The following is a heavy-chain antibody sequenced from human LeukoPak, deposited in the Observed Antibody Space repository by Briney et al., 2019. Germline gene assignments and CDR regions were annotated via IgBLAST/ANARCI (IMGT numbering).Heavy chain of an antibody. CDR2: ISGSGGST. CDR1: GFTFSSYA. CDR3: AKELYYYDSSGYSGGYGAPI. J-gene: IGHJ3*02. Sequence: QAGGSLRLSCAASGFTFSSYAMSWVRQAPGKGLEWVSAISGSGGSTYYADSVKGRFTVSRDNSKNTLYVQMNSLRAEDTAVYYCAKELYYYDSSGYSGGYGAPIWGQGTMVTVSS. V-gene: IGHV3-23*01. D-gene: IGHD3-22*01.